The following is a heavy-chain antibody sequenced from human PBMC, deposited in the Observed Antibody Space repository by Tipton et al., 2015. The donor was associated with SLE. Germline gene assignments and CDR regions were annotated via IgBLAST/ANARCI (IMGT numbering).Heavy chain of an antibody. CDR2: LYYSGGT. Sequence: TLSLTCTVSGVSISSGGHYWSWLRQLPGKGLEWIGYLYYSGGTEYNPSLKSRVTISIDSSKSQLSLNLRSVTAADTAVYYCARDPGMSRYLDGRYFDYWGRGTQVTVSS. CDR3: ARDPGMSRYLDGRYFDY. J-gene: IGHJ4*02. CDR1: GVSISSGGHY. D-gene: IGHD3-9*01. V-gene: IGHV4-31*03.